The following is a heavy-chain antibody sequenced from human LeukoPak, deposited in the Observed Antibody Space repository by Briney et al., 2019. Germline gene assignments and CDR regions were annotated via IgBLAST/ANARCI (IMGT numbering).Heavy chain of an antibody. Sequence: GGSLRLSCAASGFTFNTYAMIWVRQGPGKGLEWVSSISDSGASTYYADSVKGRFTISRDNSQNTLYLQMNSLRAEDTAVYYCAKQKRGNYYSEYDYWGQGTLVTVSS. V-gene: IGHV3-23*01. J-gene: IGHJ4*02. CDR2: ISDSGAST. CDR1: GFTFNTYA. CDR3: AKQKRGNYYSEYDY. D-gene: IGHD2-15*01.